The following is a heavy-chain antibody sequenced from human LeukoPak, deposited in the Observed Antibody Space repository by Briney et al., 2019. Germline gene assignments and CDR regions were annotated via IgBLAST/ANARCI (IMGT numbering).Heavy chain of an antibody. V-gene: IGHV3-30*09. CDR2: ISYDGSNK. CDR1: GFNLSSYA. CDR3: AREQRGYYDFWSGYPTPPLYFDY. Sequence: PGGSLRLSCVASGFNLSSYAMHWVRQAPGKGLEWVAVISYDGSNKYYADSVKGRFAISRDNSKNTLYLQMNSLRAEDTAVYYCAREQRGYYDFWSGYPTPPLYFDYWGQGTLVTVSS. J-gene: IGHJ4*02. D-gene: IGHD3-3*01.